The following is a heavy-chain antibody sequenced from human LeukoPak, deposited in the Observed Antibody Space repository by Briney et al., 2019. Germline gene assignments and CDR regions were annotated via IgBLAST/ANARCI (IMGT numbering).Heavy chain of an antibody. J-gene: IGHJ4*02. V-gene: IGHV4-39*01. CDR2: IYYRGST. D-gene: IGHD5-12*01. CDR1: GGSNSSGSFY. CDR3: ARPIGGRGYDYPVFDC. Sequence: SDTLSLTCTVSGGSNSSGSFYWGWIRQPPGKGLEWIGSIYYRGSTFYNPSLTSRVTMSVDTPKNQLSLRLSSVTAADTAVYFCARPIGGRGYDYPVFDCWGQGTLVTVSS.